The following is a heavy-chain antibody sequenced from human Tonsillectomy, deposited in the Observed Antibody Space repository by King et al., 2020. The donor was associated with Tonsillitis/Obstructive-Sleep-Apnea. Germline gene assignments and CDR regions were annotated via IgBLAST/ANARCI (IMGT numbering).Heavy chain of an antibody. J-gene: IGHJ6*03. D-gene: IGHD4/OR15-4a*01. CDR2: INPTIGGT. CDR1: GYTFTGYY. CDR3: ARVLTDYYYYMDV. V-gene: IGHV1-2*06. Sequence: QLVQSGAEVKKPGASVKVSCKASGYTFTGYYMHWVRQAPGQGLEWMGRINPTIGGTNYTKKFQGRVTMTRDTSISPAYMELSRLRSDDTAVYYCARVLTDYYYYMDVWGKGTTVTVSS.